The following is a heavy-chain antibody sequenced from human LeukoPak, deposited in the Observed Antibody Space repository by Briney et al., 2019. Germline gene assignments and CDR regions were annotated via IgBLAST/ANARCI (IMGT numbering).Heavy chain of an antibody. V-gene: IGHV1-3*01. Sequence: ASVNVSCKASGYTFTSYAMHWVRQAPGQRLEWMGWINAGNGNTKYSQKFQGRVTITRDTSASTAYMELSSLRSEDTAVYYCARAIRPYGDYGYFQHWGQGTLVTVSS. CDR3: ARAIRPYGDYGYFQH. J-gene: IGHJ1*01. CDR2: INAGNGNT. D-gene: IGHD4-17*01. CDR1: GYTFTSYA.